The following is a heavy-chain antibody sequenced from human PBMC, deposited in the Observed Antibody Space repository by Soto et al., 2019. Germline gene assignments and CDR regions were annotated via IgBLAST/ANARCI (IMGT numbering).Heavy chain of an antibody. Sequence: GGSLRLSCAASGFTFSSYGMHWVRQAPGKGLEWVAVISYDGSNTYYADSVKGRFTISRDNSKNTLYLQMNSLRAEDAAVYYCAKDRVYDSSGPDYWGQGTLVTVSS. V-gene: IGHV3-30*18. CDR3: AKDRVYDSSGPDY. CDR2: ISYDGSNT. J-gene: IGHJ4*02. CDR1: GFTFSSYG. D-gene: IGHD3-22*01.